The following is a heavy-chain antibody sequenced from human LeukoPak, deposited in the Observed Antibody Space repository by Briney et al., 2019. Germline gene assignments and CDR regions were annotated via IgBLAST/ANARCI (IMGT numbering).Heavy chain of an antibody. CDR2: LNSDVNGT. CDR3: AREEFYGASGLDY. J-gene: IGHJ4*02. Sequence: GGSLRLSCAASGFTFSSSWIHWVRQAPGKGLVWVSRLNSDVNGTNYANSVKGRFTVSRDNAKNTFYLQMNSLRVEDSAVYYCAREEFYGASGLDYWGQGTLVTVSS. V-gene: IGHV3-74*01. CDR1: GFTFSSSW. D-gene: IGHD4-17*01.